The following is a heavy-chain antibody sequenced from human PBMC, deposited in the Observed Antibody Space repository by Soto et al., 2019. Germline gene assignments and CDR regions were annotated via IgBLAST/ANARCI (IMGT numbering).Heavy chain of an antibody. J-gene: IGHJ6*03. D-gene: IGHD4-17*01. Sequence: QVQLQESGPGLVKPSQTLALTCTVSGGSISSRGYYWSWIRQHPGKGLEWLAYIYYTGSTSYNPSLKSRVTILVDTSNNHFALRLRSVTAADTAVYYCVRETLDYGDYGLSYYYMDVWGKGTTVTVSS. V-gene: IGHV4-31*03. CDR2: IYYTGST. CDR1: GGSISSRGYY. CDR3: VRETLDYGDYGLSYYYMDV.